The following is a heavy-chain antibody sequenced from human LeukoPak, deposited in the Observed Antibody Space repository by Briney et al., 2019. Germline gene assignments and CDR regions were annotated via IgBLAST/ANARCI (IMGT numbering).Heavy chain of an antibody. Sequence: SETLSLTCAVSGGSISSGDYSWSWIRRPPGKGLEWIGYIFHSGSTYYNPSLKSRVTISVDRSKNQFSLKLSSVTAADTAVYYCARELWFVNAPGSWFDPWGQGTLVTVSS. V-gene: IGHV4-30-2*01. CDR3: ARELWFVNAPGSWFDP. J-gene: IGHJ5*02. CDR2: IFHSGST. D-gene: IGHD3-10*01. CDR1: GGSISSGDYS.